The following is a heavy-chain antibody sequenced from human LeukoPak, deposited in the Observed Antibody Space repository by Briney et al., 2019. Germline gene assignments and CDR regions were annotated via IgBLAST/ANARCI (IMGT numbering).Heavy chain of an antibody. Sequence: GGTLRLSCAAAGVTFSIYGMTWVRQAPGKGLEWVSTISGSGFRTNYADSVKGRFTISRDNSKNTLYLQMKSLRAEDTAVYYCAKDPTTPGLSYFDYWGQGTLVTVSS. V-gene: IGHV3-23*01. CDR3: AKDPTTPGLSYFDY. D-gene: IGHD1-14*01. CDR1: GVTFSIYG. CDR2: ISGSGFRT. J-gene: IGHJ4*02.